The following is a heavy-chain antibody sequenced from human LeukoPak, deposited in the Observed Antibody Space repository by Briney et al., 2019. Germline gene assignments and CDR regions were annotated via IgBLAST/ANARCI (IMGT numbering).Heavy chain of an antibody. Sequence: SETLSLTYAVYGGSFSGYYWSRIRQPPGKGLEWIGEINHSGSTNYNPSLKSRVTISVDTSKNQFSLKLSSVTAADTAVYYCARTLLLRYFDWLLGSHFDYWGQGTLVTVSS. V-gene: IGHV4-34*01. CDR3: ARTLLLRYFDWLLGSHFDY. CDR1: GGSFSGYY. J-gene: IGHJ4*02. CDR2: INHSGST. D-gene: IGHD3-9*01.